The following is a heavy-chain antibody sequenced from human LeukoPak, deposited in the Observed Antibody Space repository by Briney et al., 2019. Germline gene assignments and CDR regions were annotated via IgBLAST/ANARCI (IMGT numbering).Heavy chain of an antibody. V-gene: IGHV3-74*01. D-gene: IGHD1-1*01. CDR3: ARALPPSVNTPWK. J-gene: IGHJ4*02. Sequence: GGSLRLSCAASGFTFSSYWMHWVRQAPGKGLVWVSRISSDGSSTSYADSVKGRFTIFRDNAKNTLYLQMNSLGAEDTAMYYCARALPPSVNTPWKWGQGTQVTVSS. CDR1: GFTFSSYW. CDR2: ISSDGSST.